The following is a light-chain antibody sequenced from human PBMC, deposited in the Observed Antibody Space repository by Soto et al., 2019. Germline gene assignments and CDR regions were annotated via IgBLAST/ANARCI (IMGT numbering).Light chain of an antibody. Sequence: EIVLTQSPGTLSLSPGERATLSYRASQSVTSNYLAWYQQKPGQAPRLLIYGGSTRAAGVPDRFSGSGSGTDFTLTITRVEPEDFAVYYCQQYGRSPLMHTFGQGTKLGVK. CDR2: GGS. V-gene: IGKV3-20*01. CDR3: QQYGRSPLMHT. J-gene: IGKJ2*01. CDR1: QSVTSNY.